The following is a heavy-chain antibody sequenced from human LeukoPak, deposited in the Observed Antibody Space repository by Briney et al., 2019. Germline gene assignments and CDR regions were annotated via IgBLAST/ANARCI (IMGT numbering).Heavy chain of an antibody. Sequence: GGSLRLSCAGSGFTFSSYAMGWVRQAPGQGLEWVSAISDSGDYTSYADSVRGRFTISRDNSRNTLYLQMISLRPEDTAVYYCAKDTSIGKYCTNGVCSPFDYWGQGTLVTVSS. V-gene: IGHV3-23*01. CDR3: AKDTSIGKYCTNGVCSPFDY. CDR1: GFTFSSYA. J-gene: IGHJ4*02. CDR2: ISDSGDYT. D-gene: IGHD2-8*01.